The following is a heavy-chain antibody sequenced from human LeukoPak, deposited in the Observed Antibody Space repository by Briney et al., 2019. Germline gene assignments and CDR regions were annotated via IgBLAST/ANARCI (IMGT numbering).Heavy chain of an antibody. J-gene: IGHJ4*02. V-gene: IGHV1-18*01. CDR1: GYTFTSYG. D-gene: IGHD3-22*01. CDR2: ISAYNGNT. Sequence: ASVKVSCKASGYTFTSYGISWVRQAPGQGLEWMGWISAYNGNTNYAQKLQGRVTMTTDTSTSTAYMELRSLRSDDTAVYYCARGDYYDSSGSPWGAWEYFDYWGQGTLVTVSS. CDR3: ARGDYYDSSGSPWGAWEYFDY.